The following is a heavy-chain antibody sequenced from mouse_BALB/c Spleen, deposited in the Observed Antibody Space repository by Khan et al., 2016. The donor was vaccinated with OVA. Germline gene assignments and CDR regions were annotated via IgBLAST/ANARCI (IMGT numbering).Heavy chain of an antibody. CDR2: ILPGSGRN. D-gene: IGHD1-1*01. CDR1: GYTFSSYW. J-gene: IGHJ3*01. CDR3: ARGNSCGSSSWFGY. V-gene: IGHV1-9*01. Sequence: QVRLQQSGAELMKPGASVKISCKATGYTFSSYWIEWVKQRPGHGLEWIGEILPGSGRNNYNEKFKGKATFTADTSSNTAYMQLSNLTSDDSAVYYCARGNSCGSSSWFGYWGQGTLVTVSA.